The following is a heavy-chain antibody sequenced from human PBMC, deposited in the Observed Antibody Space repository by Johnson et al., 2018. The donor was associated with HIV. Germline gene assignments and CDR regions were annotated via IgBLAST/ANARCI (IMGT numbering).Heavy chain of an antibody. V-gene: IGHV3-9*01. Sequence: VQLVESGGGLVQPGRSLRLSCAASGFTFDDYAMHWVRQAPGKGLEWVSGISWNGGSTGYADSVKGRFTISRDNAKNSMYLQMNTLNAEDTAVYYCASSTVLMTDYAFDIWGQGTVVTVSP. CDR2: ISWNGGST. CDR1: GFTFDDYA. D-gene: IGHD4-11*01. CDR3: ASSTVLMTDYAFDI. J-gene: IGHJ3*02.